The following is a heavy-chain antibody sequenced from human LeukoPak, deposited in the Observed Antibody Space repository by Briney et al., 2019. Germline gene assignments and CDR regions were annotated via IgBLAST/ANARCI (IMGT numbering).Heavy chain of an antibody. V-gene: IGHV4-59*12. CDR3: AREREVVTAILYYYYGMDV. Sequence: PSETLSLTCTVSGGSISSYYWSWIRQPPGKGLEWIGYIYYSGSTNYNPSLKSRVTISVDTSKNQFSLKLSSVTAADTAVYYCAREREVVTAILYYYYGMDVWGQGTTVTVSS. J-gene: IGHJ6*02. D-gene: IGHD2-21*02. CDR1: GGSISSYY. CDR2: IYYSGST.